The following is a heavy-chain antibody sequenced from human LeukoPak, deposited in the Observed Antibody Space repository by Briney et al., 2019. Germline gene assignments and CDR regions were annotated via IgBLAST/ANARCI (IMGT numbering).Heavy chain of an antibody. V-gene: IGHV3-48*03. CDR1: GFTFSNYE. D-gene: IGHD3-10*01. CDR2: ISSSGNTI. J-gene: IGHJ4*02. Sequence: GGSLRLSCAASGFTFSNYETNWVRQAPGKGLEWVSYISSSGNTIYYADSVKGRFTISRDSAKNSLYLQMNSLRAEDTAVYYCARDSGSYYPFRYWGQGTLVTVSS. CDR3: ARDSGSYYPFRY.